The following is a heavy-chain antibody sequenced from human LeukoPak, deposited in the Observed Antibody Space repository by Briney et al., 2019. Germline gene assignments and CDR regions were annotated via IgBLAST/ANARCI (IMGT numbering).Heavy chain of an antibody. Sequence: SETLSLTCAVSGYSISSGCYWGWIRQPPGKGLEWIGSIHHSGSTYYSPSLKSRVTISVDTSKNQFSLKVSSVTAADTAVYYCAGGSGYSSGWNWFDPWGQGTLVTVSS. CDR2: IHHSGST. CDR1: GYSISSGCY. V-gene: IGHV4-38-2*01. J-gene: IGHJ5*02. D-gene: IGHD6-19*01. CDR3: AGGSGYSSGWNWFDP.